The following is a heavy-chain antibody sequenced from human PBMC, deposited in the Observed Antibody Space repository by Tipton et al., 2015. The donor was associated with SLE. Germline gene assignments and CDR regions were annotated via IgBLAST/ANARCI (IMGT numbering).Heavy chain of an antibody. CDR2: INHSGST. CDR1: GGSFSGHY. D-gene: IGHD4-11*01. J-gene: IGHJ4*02. CDR3: ARERYSRYFDY. Sequence: TLSLTCAVSGGSFSGHYWSWIRQPPGKGLEWIGEINHSGSTNYNPSLESRVTISIDKSKNRFSLRVSSVTAADTAVYYCARERYSRYFDYWAQGTLVTVSS. V-gene: IGHV4-34*01.